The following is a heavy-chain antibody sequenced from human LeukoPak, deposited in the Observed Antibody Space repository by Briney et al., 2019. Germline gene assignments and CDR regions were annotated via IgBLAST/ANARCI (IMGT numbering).Heavy chain of an antibody. J-gene: IGHJ3*02. CDR3: ARGSSSWYRRDAFDI. D-gene: IGHD6-13*01. V-gene: IGHV3-23*01. CDR1: GFTFSSLA. Sequence: PGGSLRLSCAASGFTFSSLAMHWVRQAPGKGLEWVSVISGSGGTTYYADSVKGRFTTSRDNSKNTLYLQMNSLRAEDTAVYYCARGSSSWYRRDAFDIWGQGTMVTVSS. CDR2: ISGSGGTT.